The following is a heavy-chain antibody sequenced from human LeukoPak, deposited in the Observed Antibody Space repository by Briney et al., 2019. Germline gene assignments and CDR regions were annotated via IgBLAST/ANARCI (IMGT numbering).Heavy chain of an antibody. Sequence: GASVKVSCKASGYTFTSYGISWVRQAPGQGLEWMGWISAYNGNTNYAQKLQGRVTVTTDTSTSTAYMELRSLRSDDTAVYYCARAVYSSGWYYFDYWGQGTLVTVSS. J-gene: IGHJ4*02. D-gene: IGHD6-19*01. CDR3: ARAVYSSGWYYFDY. CDR1: GYTFTSYG. V-gene: IGHV1-18*01. CDR2: ISAYNGNT.